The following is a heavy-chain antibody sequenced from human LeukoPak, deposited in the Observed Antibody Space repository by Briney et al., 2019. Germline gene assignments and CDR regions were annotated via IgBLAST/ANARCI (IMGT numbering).Heavy chain of an antibody. CDR2: ISSSSSYI. J-gene: IGHJ4*02. CDR3: ARARSYYHFFDY. Sequence: GGSLRLSCAASGFTSSSYSMNWVRQAPGKGLEWVSSISSSSSYIYYADSVKGRFTISRDNAKNSLYLQMNSLRAEDTAVYYCARARSYYHFFDYWGQGTLVTVSS. D-gene: IGHD1-26*01. CDR1: GFTSSSYS. V-gene: IGHV3-21*01.